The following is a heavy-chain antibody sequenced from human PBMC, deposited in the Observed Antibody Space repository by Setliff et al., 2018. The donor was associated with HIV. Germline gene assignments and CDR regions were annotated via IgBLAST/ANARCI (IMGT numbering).Heavy chain of an antibody. J-gene: IGHJ5*02. CDR3: ARERSXLLWKNWFDP. V-gene: IGHV4-61*09. CDR1: GGSISSGSYY. CDR2: IYTSGST. Sequence: SETLSLTCTVXGGSISSGSYYWSWSRQPAGKGLEWIGYIYTSGSTNYNPSLKSRVTISVDTSKNQFSLKLSSVTAADTAVYYCARERSXLLWKNWFDPWGQGT. D-gene: IGHD3-10*01.